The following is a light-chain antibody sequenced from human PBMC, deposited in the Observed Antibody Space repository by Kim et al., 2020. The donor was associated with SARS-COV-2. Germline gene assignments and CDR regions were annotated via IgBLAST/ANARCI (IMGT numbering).Light chain of an antibody. CDR2: EVS. CDR3: CSYAGSSTWV. Sequence: GQSITITCTGTNSDVGNYNLVSWYQQHPGKAPKLMIYEVSERPSWVSTRFSGSKSGNTASLTISGLQAEDEADYYCCSYAGSSTWVFGGGTQLTVL. CDR1: NSDVGNYNL. V-gene: IGLV2-23*02. J-gene: IGLJ3*02.